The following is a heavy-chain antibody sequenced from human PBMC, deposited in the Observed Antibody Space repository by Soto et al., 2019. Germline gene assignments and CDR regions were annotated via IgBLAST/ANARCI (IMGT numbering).Heavy chain of an antibody. CDR1: RFTFSSYP. J-gene: IGHJ6*02. D-gene: IGHD3-22*01. V-gene: IGHV3-30*04. Sequence: QVQLVESGGGVVQPGRSLRLSCAASRFTFSSYPMHWVRQAPGKGLEWVALISFDGRNEHYADSVKGRFTISRDNSKNTLVLQMINLRTGDTAVDYCARERSRGYYLHYNMDDWGQGTTVTVSS. CDR3: ARERSRGYYLHYNMDD. CDR2: ISFDGRNE.